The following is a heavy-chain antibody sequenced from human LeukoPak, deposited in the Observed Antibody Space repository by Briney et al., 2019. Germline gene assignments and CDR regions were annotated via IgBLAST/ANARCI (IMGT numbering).Heavy chain of an antibody. CDR2: IYSGGST. CDR1: GFTVSSNY. Sequence: GGSLRLSCAASGFTVSSNYMSWARQAPGKGLEWVSVIYSGGSTYYADSVNGRFTISRDNSKNTLYLQMNSLRAEDTAVYYCARRSMRVTYYFDYWGQGTLVTVSS. V-gene: IGHV3-66*01. D-gene: IGHD4-23*01. CDR3: ARRSMRVTYYFDY. J-gene: IGHJ4*02.